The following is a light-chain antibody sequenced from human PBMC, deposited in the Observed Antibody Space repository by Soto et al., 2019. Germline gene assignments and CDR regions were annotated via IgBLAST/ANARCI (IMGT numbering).Light chain of an antibody. Sequence: PGGRAVLSCRASPSVSCNLAGYRQNPGQTPRLLIYGAFTRATGIPARFSGSGSGTEFTLTISSLQSEDSAVYYCQQYNSWPPLTFGGGTKVEIK. J-gene: IGKJ4*01. CDR1: PSVSCN. CDR3: QQYNSWPPLT. CDR2: GAF. V-gene: IGKV3D-15*01.